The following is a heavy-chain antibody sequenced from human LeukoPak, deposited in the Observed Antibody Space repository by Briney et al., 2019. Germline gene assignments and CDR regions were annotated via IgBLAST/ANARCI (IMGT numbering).Heavy chain of an antibody. Sequence: ASVKVSFKVSGYTLTELSMHWVRQAPGKGLEWMGGFDPEDGETIYAQKFQGRVTMTEDTSTDTAYMELSSLRSEDTAVYYCARDWGDSSGYLPVPGSYWGQGTLVTVSS. J-gene: IGHJ4*02. CDR2: FDPEDGET. CDR1: GYTLTELS. CDR3: ARDWGDSSGYLPVPGSY. D-gene: IGHD3-22*01. V-gene: IGHV1-24*01.